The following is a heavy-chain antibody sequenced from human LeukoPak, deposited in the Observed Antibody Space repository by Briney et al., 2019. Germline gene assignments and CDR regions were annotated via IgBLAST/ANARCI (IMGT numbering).Heavy chain of an antibody. D-gene: IGHD3-22*01. J-gene: IGHJ4*02. Sequence: PSETLSLTCAVSGYSISSGYYWGWIRQSPEKGLEWIGSTYHSGTTYYNPSLKSRVTISIDTSKNQFSLNLNSVTAADTAVYYCAWKYYYDSSGYFYVDQWGQGTLVTVSS. CDR3: AWKYYYDSSGYFYVDQ. V-gene: IGHV4-38-2*01. CDR2: TYHSGTT. CDR1: GYSISSGYY.